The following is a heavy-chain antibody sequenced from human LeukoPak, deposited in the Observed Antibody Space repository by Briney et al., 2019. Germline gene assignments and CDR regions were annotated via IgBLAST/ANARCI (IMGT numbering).Heavy chain of an antibody. CDR3: ARHLVLMNAMDV. CDR2: MNPNSGNT. D-gene: IGHD2-21*01. CDR1: GYTFTTYD. J-gene: IGHJ6*02. Sequence: ASVKVSCKASGYTFTTYDINWVRQATGQGLEWMGWMNPNSGNTGYAQKFQGRVTMTRNTSINTAYMELSGLRSEDPAVYYCARHLVLMNAMDVWGQGTTVTVSS. V-gene: IGHV1-8*01.